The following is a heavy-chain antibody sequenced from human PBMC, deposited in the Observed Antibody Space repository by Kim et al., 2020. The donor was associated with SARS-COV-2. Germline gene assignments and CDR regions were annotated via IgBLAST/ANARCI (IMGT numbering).Heavy chain of an antibody. V-gene: IGHV3-20*04. CDR2: INRNGDNT. D-gene: IGHD3-16*01. CDR1: GFTFDDYG. J-gene: IGHJ4*02. Sequence: GGSLRLSCAASGFTFDDYGMSWVRQAPGKGLEWVSGINRNGDNTGYADSVKGRFTISRDNAKNSLFLQMNSPRAEDTAFYYCVRCYAGGPFDHWGQGTLVTVSS. CDR3: VRCYAGGPFDH.